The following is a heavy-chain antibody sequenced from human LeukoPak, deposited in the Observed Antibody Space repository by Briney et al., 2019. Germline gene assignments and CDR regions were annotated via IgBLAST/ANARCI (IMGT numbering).Heavy chain of an antibody. J-gene: IGHJ4*02. CDR2: ITVYNGNT. CDR1: GYTFTSYA. Sequence: ASVKVSCKASGYTFTSYAISWVRQAPGQGLEWMGWITVYNGNTNYAQKVQGRVTMTTDISANTAYMELRSLKSDDTAVYYCARSLDYGDYGIIGYWGQGTLVTVSS. D-gene: IGHD4-17*01. V-gene: IGHV1-18*01. CDR3: ARSLDYGDYGIIGY.